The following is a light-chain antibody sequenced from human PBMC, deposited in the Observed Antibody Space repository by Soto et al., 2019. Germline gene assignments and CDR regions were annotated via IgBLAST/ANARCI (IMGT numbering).Light chain of an antibody. Sequence: EIVLTQSPGTLSLSPGERATLSCRASQSVSSNYLAWYQQRPGQAPRLLIYGASSRATGIPDRFSGSGSGTDFTLTISRLAPEDCAVYYCQQYGTSPLTFGGGTKVEIK. V-gene: IGKV3-20*01. CDR1: QSVSSNY. J-gene: IGKJ4*01. CDR3: QQYGTSPLT. CDR2: GAS.